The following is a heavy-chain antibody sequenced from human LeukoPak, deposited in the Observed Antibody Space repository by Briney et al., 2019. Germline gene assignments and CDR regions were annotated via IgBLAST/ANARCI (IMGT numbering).Heavy chain of an antibody. J-gene: IGHJ4*02. CDR2: IRYDGSNK. V-gene: IGHV3-30*02. Sequence: GGSLRLSCAASGFTFSSYGMHWVRQAPGKRLEWVAFIRYDGSNKYYADSVKGRFTISRDNSKNTLYLQMNSLRAEDTAVYYCAKEGPGVTTDSLTTDYWGQGTLVTVSS. D-gene: IGHD3-10*01. CDR1: GFTFSSYG. CDR3: AKEGPGVTTDSLTTDY.